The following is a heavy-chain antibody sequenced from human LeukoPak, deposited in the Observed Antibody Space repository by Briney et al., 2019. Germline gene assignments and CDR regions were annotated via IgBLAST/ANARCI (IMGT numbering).Heavy chain of an antibody. CDR1: GYTLTELS. D-gene: IGHD5-24*01. V-gene: IGHV1-24*01. Sequence: ASVKVSCKVSGYTLTELSMHWVRQAPGKGLEWMGGFDPEDGETIYAQKFQGRVTMTEDTSTDTAYMELSSLRSEDTAVYYCATVGYNEPSYYYGMDVWGQGTTVTVSS. CDR3: ATVGYNEPSYYYGMDV. J-gene: IGHJ6*02. CDR2: FDPEDGET.